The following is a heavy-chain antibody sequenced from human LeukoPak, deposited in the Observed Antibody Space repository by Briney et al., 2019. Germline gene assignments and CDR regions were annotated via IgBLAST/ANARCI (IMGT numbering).Heavy chain of an antibody. CDR3: ARPKDSGDSVVAFDS. J-gene: IGHJ4*02. D-gene: IGHD4-17*01. CDR2: INKEGSST. CDR1: GFTFSSYW. Sequence: GGSLRLSCAASGFTFSSYWMHWVRQAPGKGLVWVSRINKEGSSTTYADSVKGRFTISRDDAENTLYLQLSSLRGEDTAVYYCARPKDSGDSVVAFDSWGQGTLVTVSS. V-gene: IGHV3-74*01.